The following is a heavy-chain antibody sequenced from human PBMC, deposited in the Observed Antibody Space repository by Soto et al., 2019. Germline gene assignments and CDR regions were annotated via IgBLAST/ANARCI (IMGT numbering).Heavy chain of an antibody. D-gene: IGHD6-19*01. CDR3: ARPSSSGWYRMGAFDI. CDR2: IYPGDSDT. V-gene: IGHV5-51*01. CDR1: GYSFTSYW. Sequence: ISCKGSGYSFTSYWIGWVRQMPGKGLEWMGIIYPGDSDTRYSPSFQGQVTISADKSISTAYLQWSSLKASDTAMYYCARPSSSGWYRMGAFDIWGQGTMVTVSS. J-gene: IGHJ3*02.